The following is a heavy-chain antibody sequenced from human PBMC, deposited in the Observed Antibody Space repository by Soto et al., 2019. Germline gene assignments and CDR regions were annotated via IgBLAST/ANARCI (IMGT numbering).Heavy chain of an antibody. CDR3: ARTDRDFYGLDV. CDR2: ISAAGDP. V-gene: IGHV3-13*05. J-gene: IGHJ6*02. Sequence: EVQLVESGGGLVQPGGSLSLSCEASGFTFRNYDMNWGRQGTGKGLEWVSGISAAGDPDYADSVEGRFTISRENAQNSFFLQMNSLRVGDTAVYYCARTDRDFYGLDVWGQGTTVIVSS. CDR1: GFTFRNYD.